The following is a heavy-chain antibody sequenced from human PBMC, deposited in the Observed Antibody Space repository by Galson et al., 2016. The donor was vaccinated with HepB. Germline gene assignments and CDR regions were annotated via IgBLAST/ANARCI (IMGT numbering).Heavy chain of an antibody. Sequence: SLRLSCAASGFTFSNYWMSWVRQAPGKGLEWVSRINIDGNSITYADSVKGRFAISRDNAKNSLYLQMNSLRAEDTAVYFCARVMNSGYPFSWGQGTLVTVSS. V-gene: IGHV3-74*01. J-gene: IGHJ5*02. CDR3: ARVMNSGYPFS. CDR2: INIDGNSI. D-gene: IGHD3-22*01. CDR1: GFTFSNYW.